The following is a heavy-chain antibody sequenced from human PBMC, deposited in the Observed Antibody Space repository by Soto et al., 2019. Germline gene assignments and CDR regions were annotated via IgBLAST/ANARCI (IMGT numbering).Heavy chain of an antibody. Sequence: PGGSLRLSCAASGFTFSSYGMHWVRQAPGKGLEWVAVIWYDGSNKYYADSVKGRFTISRDNSKNTLYLQMNSLRAEDTAVYYCARDKSGDFGVVIRTLFSPIGLDYWGQGTLVTVSS. D-gene: IGHD3-3*01. CDR1: GFTFSSYG. CDR3: ARDKSGDFGVVIRTLFSPIGLDY. CDR2: IWYDGSNK. V-gene: IGHV3-33*01. J-gene: IGHJ4*02.